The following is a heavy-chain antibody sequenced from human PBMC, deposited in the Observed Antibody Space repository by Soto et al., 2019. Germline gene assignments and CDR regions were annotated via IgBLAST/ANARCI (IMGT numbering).Heavy chain of an antibody. V-gene: IGHV3-7*01. CDR1: GFTFWGDW. CDR2: IKQDGSAK. CDR3: ARDFYGGFSYGPGDN. J-gene: IGHJ4*02. Sequence: WGSLRLSCVASGFTFWGDWISWCRHSPFKWLEWVANIKQDGSAKQYLDSVRGRFTISRDNSKNSVYLQMNSLRAEDTALYYCARDFYGGFSYGPGDNWGQGTLVTVSS. D-gene: IGHD2-15*01.